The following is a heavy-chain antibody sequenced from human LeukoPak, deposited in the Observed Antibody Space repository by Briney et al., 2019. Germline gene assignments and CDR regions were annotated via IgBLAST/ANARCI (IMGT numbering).Heavy chain of an antibody. V-gene: IGHV1-69*04. D-gene: IGHD2-2*01. Sequence: SVKVSCKASGGTFSSYAISWVRQAPGQGLEWMGRIIPILGIANYAQKFQGRVTITADESTTTAYMELSSLRSEDTAIYYCARALRYQLPGYYFDFWGQGTLVTVSS. CDR1: GGTFSSYA. CDR3: ARALRYQLPGYYFDF. CDR2: IIPILGIA. J-gene: IGHJ4*02.